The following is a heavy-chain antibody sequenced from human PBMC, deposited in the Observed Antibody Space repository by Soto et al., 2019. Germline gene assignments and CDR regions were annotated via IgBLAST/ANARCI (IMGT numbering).Heavy chain of an antibody. CDR1: GGSFSGYY. D-gene: IGHD3-22*01. J-gene: IGHJ6*02. CDR2: INHSGNT. Sequence: KTSETLSLTCAVSGGSFSGYYWGWIRQPPGKGLEWIGEINHSGNTNYNPSLKSRVTLSVDTSKNQFSLKLSSVTAEDTAVYYCARHNYDGSGYYYYYYGMDVWGQGTTVTVSS. CDR3: ARHNYDGSGYYYYYYGMDV. V-gene: IGHV4-34*01.